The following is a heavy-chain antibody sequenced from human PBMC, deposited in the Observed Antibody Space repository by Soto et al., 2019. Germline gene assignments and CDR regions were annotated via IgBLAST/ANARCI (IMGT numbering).Heavy chain of an antibody. D-gene: IGHD2-15*01. Sequence: QVHLVQSGAEAKKPGASVKVSCKASKYTFINYGIGWVRQAPGQGLEWMGWVSPSYGKTYYAHKFQGRVTMTTDTSTGTVYVDLRSLRSDDTAVYFCAREGVPLATLPDHCFDSWGQGTLVTVSS. CDR1: KYTFINYG. V-gene: IGHV1-18*04. J-gene: IGHJ5*01. CDR2: VSPSYGKT. CDR3: AREGVPLATLPDHCFDS.